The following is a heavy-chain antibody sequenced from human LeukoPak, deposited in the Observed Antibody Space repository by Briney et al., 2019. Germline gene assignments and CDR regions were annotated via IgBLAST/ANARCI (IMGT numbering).Heavy chain of an antibody. CDR3: ARDPSGSGWSLNN. CDR2: IWYDGSND. CDR1: GFNFGSDA. J-gene: IGHJ4*02. Sequence: PGGSLRLSCTASGFNFGSDAMHWVRQAPGKGLEWVAFIWYDGSNDHYADSVKGRFTISRDNSKNTVCLQTNSLRVEDTAVYYCARDPSGSGWSLNNWGQGTLVTVSS. D-gene: IGHD6-19*01. V-gene: IGHV3-33*01.